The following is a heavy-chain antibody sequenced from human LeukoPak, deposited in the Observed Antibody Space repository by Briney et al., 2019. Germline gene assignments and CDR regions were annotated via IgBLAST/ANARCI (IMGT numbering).Heavy chain of an antibody. CDR2: IKEDGSVK. Sequence: QQGGSLRLSCVASGFSFSTSWMSWVRQAPGKGLEWLANIKEDGSVKNHVGSVKGRFTISRDNSKNTLYLQMNSLRAEDTAVYYCARAYCSSTSCYVGEYFQHWGQGTLVTVSS. CDR1: GFSFSTSW. J-gene: IGHJ1*01. D-gene: IGHD2-2*01. CDR3: ARAYCSSTSCYVGEYFQH. V-gene: IGHV3-7*02.